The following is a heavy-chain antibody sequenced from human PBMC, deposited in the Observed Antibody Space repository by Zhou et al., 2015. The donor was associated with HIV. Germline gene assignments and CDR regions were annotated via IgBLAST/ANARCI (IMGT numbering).Heavy chain of an antibody. CDR3: ARYGDYPMGSYY. V-gene: IGHV1-58*01. CDR1: GFTLITSA. D-gene: IGHD4-17*01. Sequence: QMQLVQSGPEVKMPGTSVKVSCRASGFTLITSAVQWVRQTRGQRLEWIGWIVVGSGNTNYAQNFQERVTVSRDMSTSTAFMELTSLRSEDTAVYYCARYGDYPMGSYYWGQGTLVTVSS. J-gene: IGHJ4*02. CDR2: IVVGSGNT.